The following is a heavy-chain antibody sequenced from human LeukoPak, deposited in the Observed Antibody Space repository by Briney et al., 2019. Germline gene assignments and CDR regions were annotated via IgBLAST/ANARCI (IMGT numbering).Heavy chain of an antibody. CDR1: GYTFTSYD. CDR2: MNPNSGNT. Sequence: ASVKVSCKASGYTFTSYDINWVRQATGQGLEWMGWMNPNSGNTGYAQKFQGRVTMTRNTSISTAYMELRSLRSDDTAVYYCARETGSGWPFDYWGQGTLVTVSS. D-gene: IGHD6-19*01. CDR3: ARETGSGWPFDY. J-gene: IGHJ4*02. V-gene: IGHV1-8*01.